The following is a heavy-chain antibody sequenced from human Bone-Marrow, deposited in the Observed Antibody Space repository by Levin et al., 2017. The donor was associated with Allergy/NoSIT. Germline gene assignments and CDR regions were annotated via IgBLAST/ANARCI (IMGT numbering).Heavy chain of an antibody. V-gene: IGHV1-2*02. CDR2: IDPTRGDT. D-gene: IGHD1-1*01. J-gene: IGHJ4*02. CDR3: ARGTTGSNDY. CDR1: GYTFTDYF. Sequence: ASVKVSCTVSGYTFTDYFIHWVRQTPGQGLEWIGWIDPTRGDTKFAEKFHARVVLNRNSSLSTAYMELGRLRSDDTARYYCARGTTGSNDYWGQGTLDNVSS.